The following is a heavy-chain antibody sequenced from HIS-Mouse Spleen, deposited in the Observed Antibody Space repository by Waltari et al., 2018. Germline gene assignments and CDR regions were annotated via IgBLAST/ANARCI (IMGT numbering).Heavy chain of an antibody. J-gene: IGHJ2*01. V-gene: IGHV4-39*07. D-gene: IGHD6-13*01. CDR2: IYYSGST. CDR3: AREIPYSSSRYDWYFDL. CDR1: GGSLSSRRYY. Sequence: HLQLQESGPGLVKPSETLSLTCTVSGGSLSSRRYYWGWIRQPPGKGLEWIGSIYYSGSTYYNPSLKSRVTISVDTSKNQFSLKLSSVTAADTAVYYCAREIPYSSSRYDWYFDLWGRGTLVTVSS.